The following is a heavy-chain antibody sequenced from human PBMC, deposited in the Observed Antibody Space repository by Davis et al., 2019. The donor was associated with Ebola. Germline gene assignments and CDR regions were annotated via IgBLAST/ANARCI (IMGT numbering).Heavy chain of an antibody. V-gene: IGHV4-39*02. J-gene: IGHJ2*01. Sequence: PGGSLRLSCTVSGGSISSTSYYWGWFRQPPGKGLEWIGSVYYTGSTYYNPSLKSRVTISVDTSKNQFSLMVSSVTAADTAVYYCARDGGIAVAGYWYFDLWGRGTLVTVSS. D-gene: IGHD6-19*01. CDR2: VYYTGST. CDR3: ARDGGIAVAGYWYFDL. CDR1: GGSISSTSYY.